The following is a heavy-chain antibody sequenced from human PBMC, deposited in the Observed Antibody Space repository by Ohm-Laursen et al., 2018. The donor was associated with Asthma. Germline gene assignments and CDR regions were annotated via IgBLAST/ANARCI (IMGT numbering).Heavy chain of an antibody. Sequence: SLRLSCAASGFTFSGYWIQWVRQAPGKGLVWVSRINSDGSSTTYADSVRGRFTISRDNAKNTLYLQINSLRAEDTAVYYCARDYYGSGAYWGQGTLVTVSS. CDR2: INSDGSST. D-gene: IGHD3-10*01. CDR3: ARDYYGSGAY. CDR1: GFTFSGYW. J-gene: IGHJ4*02. V-gene: IGHV3-74*01.